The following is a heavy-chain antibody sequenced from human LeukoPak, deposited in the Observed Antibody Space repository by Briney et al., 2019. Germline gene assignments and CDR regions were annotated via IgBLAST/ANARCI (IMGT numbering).Heavy chain of an antibody. V-gene: IGHV4-59*01. CDR2: IYYSGST. D-gene: IGHD3-9*01. CDR3: AREYMDDKPWDNWFDP. Sequence: PSETLSLTCTVSGTSISSYYWSWIRQPPGKGLEWIGYIYYSGSTNYNPSLKSRVTISVDTSKNQFSLKLSSVTAADTAVYYCAREYMDDKPWDNWFDPWGQGTLVTVSS. J-gene: IGHJ5*02. CDR1: GTSISSYY.